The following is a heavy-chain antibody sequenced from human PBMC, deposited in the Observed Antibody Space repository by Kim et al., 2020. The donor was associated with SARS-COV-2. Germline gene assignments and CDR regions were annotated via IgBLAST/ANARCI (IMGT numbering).Heavy chain of an antibody. V-gene: IGHV4-30-4*01. CDR2: TSHSGNT. D-gene: IGHD6-13*01. CDR3: ATAAGDAFDI. CDR1: GGSISSEDYY. J-gene: IGHJ3*02. Sequence: SETLSLTCTVSGGSISSEDYYWSWIRQPPGKGLEWIGYTSHSGNTYYNPSLKSRISISTDTSKNHFSLTLTSVTTADTAEYYCATAAGDAFDIWGQGTMVTVSS.